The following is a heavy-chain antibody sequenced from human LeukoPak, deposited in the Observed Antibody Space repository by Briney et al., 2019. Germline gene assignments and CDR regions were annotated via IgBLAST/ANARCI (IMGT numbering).Heavy chain of an antibody. V-gene: IGHV3-53*01. CDR2: IYSGGST. D-gene: IGHD5-24*01. J-gene: IGHJ4*02. CDR3: ARDLRDGYNSGSLGY. CDR1: GFTVSSNY. Sequence: GGSLRLSCAASGFTVSSNYMSWVRQAPGKGLEWVSVIYSGGSTYYADSVKGRFTISRDNSKNTLYLQMNSLRAKDTAVYYCARDLRDGYNSGSLGYWGQGTLVTVSS.